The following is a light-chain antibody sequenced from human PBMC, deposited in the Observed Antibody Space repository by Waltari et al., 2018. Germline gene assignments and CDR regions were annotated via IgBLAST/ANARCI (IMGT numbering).Light chain of an antibody. CDR3: QQYNSFSFT. CDR1: QRISNL. V-gene: IGKV1-5*03. CDR2: KAS. J-gene: IGKJ3*01. Sequence: IQMTQSPSTLSASVGDRVTITCRASQRISNLVAWYQQKPGKAPHLLIYKASTSEGGVPSRFSGSGSGTEFTLTISSLQPDDFATYYCQQYNSFSFTFGPGTKVDI.